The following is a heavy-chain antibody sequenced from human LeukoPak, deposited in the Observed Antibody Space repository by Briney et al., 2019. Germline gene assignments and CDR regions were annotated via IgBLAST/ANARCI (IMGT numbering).Heavy chain of an antibody. V-gene: IGHV3-7*05. CDR3: VSYCISPTCDSVFDY. CDR2: IKEDGSDK. Sequence: GGSLRLSCAASGFTFSSYAMSWVRQAPGKGLEWVASIKEDGSDKVYVDSVKGRFTISRDNAKNSLFLQMNSLRAEDTAVYYCVSYCISPTCDSVFDYWGQGTLVTVSS. J-gene: IGHJ4*02. CDR1: GFTFSSYA. D-gene: IGHD2/OR15-2a*01.